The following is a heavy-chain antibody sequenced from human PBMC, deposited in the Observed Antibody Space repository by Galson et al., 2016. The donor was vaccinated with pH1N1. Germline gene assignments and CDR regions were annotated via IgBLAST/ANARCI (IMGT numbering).Heavy chain of an antibody. Sequence: SLRLSCAASGFTFGSYAMHWVRQAPGKGLEWVADISFDGRNKNYLDSVKGRFSISRDNSQNTLHLQVKGLRADDTAIYFCARERDGQSFDTGGQGTLVSVSS. CDR2: ISFDGRNK. J-gene: IGHJ4*02. V-gene: IGHV3-30*03. CDR3: ARERDGQSFDT. CDR1: GFTFGSYA. D-gene: IGHD5-24*01.